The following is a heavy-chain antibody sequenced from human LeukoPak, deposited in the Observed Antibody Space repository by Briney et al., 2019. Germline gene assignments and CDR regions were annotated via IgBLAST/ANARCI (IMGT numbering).Heavy chain of an antibody. J-gene: IGHJ2*01. CDR1: GFTFSSYA. CDR2: ISSNGGST. D-gene: IGHD6-13*01. V-gene: IGHV3-64D*06. CDR3: VKPIAAAGDWYFDL. Sequence: PGGSLRLSCSASGFTFSSYAMHWVRQAPGKGLEYVSAISSNGGSTYYTDSVKGRFTISRDNSKNTLYLQMSSLRAEDTAVYYCVKPIAAAGDWYFDLWGRGTLVTVSS.